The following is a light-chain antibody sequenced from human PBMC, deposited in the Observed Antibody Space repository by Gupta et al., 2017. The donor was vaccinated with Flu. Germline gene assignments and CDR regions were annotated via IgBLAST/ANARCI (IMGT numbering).Light chain of an antibody. Sequence: DIQITQSPSSLSASVGDRVTIACRASQSVRNYLNWYQQKPGKAPKLLIYAASTFQSGVPSRFSGSGYGKDFTLTITRRQQEDFATYYCQQSYSTPQLTFGGGTKVEIK. CDR3: QQSYSTPQLT. J-gene: IGKJ4*01. CDR1: QSVRNY. V-gene: IGKV1-39*01. CDR2: AAS.